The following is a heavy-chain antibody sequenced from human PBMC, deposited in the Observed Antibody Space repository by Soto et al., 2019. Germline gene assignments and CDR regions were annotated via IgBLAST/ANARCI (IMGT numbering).Heavy chain of an antibody. D-gene: IGHD1-26*01. J-gene: IGHJ5*02. CDR2: IYYSGST. V-gene: IGHV4-59*08. CDR1: GGSIRSYY. Sequence: QVQLQESGPGLVKPSETLSLTCTVSGGSIRSYYGSWIRQPPGKGLEWIGPIYYSGSTNYKPSLKSRVTISVDTSKNQFSLKLSFVTAADTVVYYCARQGGWFDPWGQGTLVTVSS. CDR3: ARQGGWFDP.